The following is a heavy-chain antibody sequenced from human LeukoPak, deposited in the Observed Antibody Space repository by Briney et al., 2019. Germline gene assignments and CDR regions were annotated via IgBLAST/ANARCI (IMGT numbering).Heavy chain of an antibody. D-gene: IGHD5-24*01. V-gene: IGHV5-51*01. CDR2: IYPGDYDT. CDR3: ARLGGDGMDV. Sequence: GESLKISCKGSGYSFTSYWIVWVRQMPGKGLEWMGIIYPGDYDTRYSPSFPGQVTISADKSINTAYLLWSSLKASDTAIYYCARLGGDGMDVWGKGTTVTISS. CDR1: GYSFTSYW. J-gene: IGHJ6*03.